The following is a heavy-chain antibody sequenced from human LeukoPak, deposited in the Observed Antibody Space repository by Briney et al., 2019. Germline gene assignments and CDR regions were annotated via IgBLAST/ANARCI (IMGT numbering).Heavy chain of an antibody. D-gene: IGHD3-22*01. J-gene: IGHJ3*02. CDR1: GFTFSSYG. Sequence: GGSLRLSCAASGFTFSSYGMYWVRQAPGKGLEWVAFIRYDGSNKYYADSVKGRFTISRDNSKNTLYLQMKSLRAEDTAVYYCARGSYYDSSGYSDAFDIWGQGTMVTVSS. CDR3: ARGSYYDSSGYSDAFDI. V-gene: IGHV3-30*02. CDR2: IRYDGSNK.